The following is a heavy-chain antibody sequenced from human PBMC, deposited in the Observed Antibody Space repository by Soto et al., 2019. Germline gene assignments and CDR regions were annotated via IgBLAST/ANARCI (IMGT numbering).Heavy chain of an antibody. J-gene: IGHJ5*02. CDR1: GLHISSYI. CDR3: AREADYVNWFDP. V-gene: IGHV3-48*01. CDR2: ISSSSSTI. Sequence: GGSMIVSCAAAGLHISSYIMNWVRQAPGKGLEWVSYISSSSSTIYYADSVKGRFTISRDNAKNSLYLQMNSLRAEDTAVYYCAREADYVNWFDPWGQGTLVTVSS. D-gene: IGHD4-17*01.